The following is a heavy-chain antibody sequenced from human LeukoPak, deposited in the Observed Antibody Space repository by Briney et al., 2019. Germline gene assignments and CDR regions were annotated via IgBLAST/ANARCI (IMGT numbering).Heavy chain of an antibody. CDR3: ARGFLTPPSYYYMDV. V-gene: IGHV4-34*01. J-gene: IGHJ6*03. CDR2: INHSGSTS. Sequence: SETLSLTCAVYGESFSGYFWNWIRQPPGKGLEWIGEINHSGSTSNHNPSLKSRVTISVDTSKNQFSLKLSSVTAADTAVYCCARGFLTPPSYYYMDVRGKGTTVTVSS. CDR1: GESFSGYF. D-gene: IGHD4/OR15-4a*01.